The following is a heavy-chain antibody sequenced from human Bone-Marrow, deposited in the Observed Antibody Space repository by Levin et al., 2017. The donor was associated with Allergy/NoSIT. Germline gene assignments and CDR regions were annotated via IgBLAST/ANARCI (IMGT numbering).Heavy chain of an antibody. CDR1: GFTFTNYW. CDR3: ARTGDDY. V-gene: IGHV3-7*04. CDR2: IDQGGSGK. D-gene: IGHD4-17*01. J-gene: IGHJ4*02. Sequence: GGSLRLSCAASGFTFTNYWMTWVRQAPGKGLEWVANIDQGGSGKYYVDSVKGRFTISRDNDRNSLYLQMNSLRAEDTAVYCCARTGDDYWGQGTMVTVSS.